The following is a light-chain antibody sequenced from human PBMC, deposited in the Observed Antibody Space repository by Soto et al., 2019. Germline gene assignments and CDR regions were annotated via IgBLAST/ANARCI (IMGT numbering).Light chain of an antibody. V-gene: IGKV1-33*01. CDR1: QDINNE. CDR3: QQYHNLPRT. J-gene: IGKJ2*01. Sequence: DIQMTQSPSSLSASVGDRVTITCQASQDINNELTWYQHKVGRAPKLLIYDASKLKTGVPSRFSGSGSGTHFTFVISSLQPEDVATYYCQQYHNLPRTFGLGTKLEIE. CDR2: DAS.